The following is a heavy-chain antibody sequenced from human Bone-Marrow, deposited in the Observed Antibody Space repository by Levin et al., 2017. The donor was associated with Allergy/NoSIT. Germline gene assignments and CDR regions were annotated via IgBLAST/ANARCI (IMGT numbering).Heavy chain of an antibody. J-gene: IGHJ4*02. CDR3: ARAEASTAAGFDY. CDR2: INHSGST. CDR1: GGSFSGYY. V-gene: IGHV4-34*01. Sequence: SETLSLTCAVYGGSFSGYYWSWIRQPPGKGLEWIGEINHSGSTNYNPSLKSRVTISVDTSKNQFSLKLSSVTAADTAVYYCARAEASTAAGFDYWGQGTLVTVSS.